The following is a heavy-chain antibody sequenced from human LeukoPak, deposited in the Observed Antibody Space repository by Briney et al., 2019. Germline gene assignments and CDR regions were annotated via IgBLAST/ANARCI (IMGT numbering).Heavy chain of an antibody. CDR3: ARHAHCSSTSCPFDY. V-gene: IGHV4-39*01. J-gene: IGHJ4*02. CDR1: GGSISSSSYY. D-gene: IGHD2-2*01. CDR2: IYYSGST. Sequence: PSETLSLTCTVSGGSISSSSYYWSWIRQPPGKGLEWIGSIYYSGSTYYNPSLKSRVTISVDTSKNQFSLKLSSVTAADTAVYYCARHAHCSSTSCPFDYWGQGTLVTVSS.